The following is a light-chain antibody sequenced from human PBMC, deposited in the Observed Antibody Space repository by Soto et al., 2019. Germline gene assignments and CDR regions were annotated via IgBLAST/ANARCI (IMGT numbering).Light chain of an antibody. Sequence: EIVLTQSPATLSLSPGDRATLSCWASQSIRTSLAWYQQKPGQAPRLVIFDASNRANGVPARFGGSGSGTDFTLTINSLEPEDFAVYYCQQRNVWPPITFGQGTRLEIK. CDR1: QSIRTS. V-gene: IGKV3-11*01. CDR2: DAS. CDR3: QQRNVWPPIT. J-gene: IGKJ5*01.